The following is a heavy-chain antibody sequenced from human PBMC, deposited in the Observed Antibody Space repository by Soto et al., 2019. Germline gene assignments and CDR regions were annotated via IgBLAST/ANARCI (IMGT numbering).Heavy chain of an antibody. J-gene: IGHJ4*02. V-gene: IGHV3-21*01. CDR3: ARATAAGPTPFDY. CDR2: ISSSSSYI. Sequence: GGSLRLSCAASGFTFSSYSMNWVRQAPGKGLEWVSSISSSSSYIYYADPVKGRFTISRDNAKNSLYLQMNSLRAEDTAVYYCARATAAGPTPFDYWGQGTLVTVSS. CDR1: GFTFSSYS. D-gene: IGHD6-13*01.